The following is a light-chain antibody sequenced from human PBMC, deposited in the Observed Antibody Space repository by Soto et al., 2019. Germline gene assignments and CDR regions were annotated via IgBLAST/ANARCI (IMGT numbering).Light chain of an antibody. Sequence: DIVMTQSPDSLAVSLGERATINCKSSQSVLYTSNSKNYLAWYQQKPGQPPRLLIYGASTRESGVPDRVSGSGAGTDFTLTISSLLAEDVATYYCQQYYSTPLSCGGGTKVELK. CDR1: QSVLYTSNSKNY. CDR3: QQYYSTPLS. V-gene: IGKV4-1*01. CDR2: GAS. J-gene: IGKJ4*01.